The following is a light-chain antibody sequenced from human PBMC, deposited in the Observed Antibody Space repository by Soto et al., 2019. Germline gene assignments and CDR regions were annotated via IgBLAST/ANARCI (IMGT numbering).Light chain of an antibody. V-gene: IGKV3-15*01. CDR1: QSVSSN. J-gene: IGKJ1*01. CDR2: GAS. CDR3: QQYNNWPWT. Sequence: VITHAPATLSVSPGKRATLSCRASQSVSSNLAWYQQKPGQAPRLLIYGASTRATGIPARFSGSGSGTEFTLTISSLQSEDFAVYYCQQYNNWPWTFGQGTKVDIK.